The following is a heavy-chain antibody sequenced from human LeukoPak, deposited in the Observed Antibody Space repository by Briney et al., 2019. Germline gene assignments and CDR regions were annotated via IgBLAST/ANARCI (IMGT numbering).Heavy chain of an antibody. CDR3: VRRAYGSGSYPADY. CDR1: AGSSSSDSYY. V-gene: IGHV4-39*01. D-gene: IGHD3-10*01. CDR2: IYYSGST. Sequence: PSETLSLTCTVSAGSSSSDSYYWRWIRQPPGKVPEWIGSIYYSGSTYYNPSLKSRVTISVDTSKNQFSLKLTSVTAADTSMYYCVRRAYGSGSYPADYWGQGTLVTVSS. J-gene: IGHJ4*02.